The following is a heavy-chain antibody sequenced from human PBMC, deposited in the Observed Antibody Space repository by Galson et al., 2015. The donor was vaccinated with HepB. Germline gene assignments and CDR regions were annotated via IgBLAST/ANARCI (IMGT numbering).Heavy chain of an antibody. D-gene: IGHD3-3*01. CDR1: GFTFSSYG. V-gene: IGHV3-33*01. J-gene: IGHJ3*02. Sequence: SLRLSCAASGFTFSSYGMHWVRQAPGKGLEWVAVIWYDGSNKYYADSVKGPYTISRDNSKNTLYLQMNSLRADATSVYSCARDGGFTIFGVFTINDPFEIWGHGTMVTASS. CDR2: IWYDGSNK. CDR3: ARDGGFTIFGVFTINDPFEI.